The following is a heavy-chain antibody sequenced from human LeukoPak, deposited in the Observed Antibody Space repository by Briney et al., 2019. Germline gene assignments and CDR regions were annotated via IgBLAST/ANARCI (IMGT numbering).Heavy chain of an antibody. CDR3: ARDIYESSGWYFFDH. CDR2: IRYDGNDK. Sequence: VQPGRSLRLSCAASGFMFSHYGMHWVRQAPGKGLEWVAQIRYDGNDKYYADSVKGRSTISRDNSKNTLYLQIISPRAEDTAVYYCARDIYESSGWYFFDHWGQGTLVTVSS. D-gene: IGHD3-22*01. J-gene: IGHJ4*02. V-gene: IGHV3-33*01. CDR1: GFMFSHYG.